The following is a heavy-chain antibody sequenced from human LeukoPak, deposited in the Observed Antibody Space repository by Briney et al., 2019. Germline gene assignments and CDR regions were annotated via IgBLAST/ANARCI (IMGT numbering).Heavy chain of an antibody. CDR3: ARDTSTGTTFRDYYYYGMDV. V-gene: IGHV1-46*01. CDR2: INPSGGST. Sequence: ASVKVSCKASGYTFTSYYMHWVRQAPGQGLEWMGIINPSGGSTSYAQKFQGRVTMTRDTSTSTVYMELSSLRSEDTAVYYCARDTSTGTTFRDYYYYGMDVWGKGTTVTVSS. D-gene: IGHD1-1*01. J-gene: IGHJ6*04. CDR1: GYTFTSYY.